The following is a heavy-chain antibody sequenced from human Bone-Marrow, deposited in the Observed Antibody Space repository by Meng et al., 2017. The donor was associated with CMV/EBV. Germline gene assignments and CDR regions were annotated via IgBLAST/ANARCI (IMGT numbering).Heavy chain of an antibody. CDR3: ARTTTYYYGMDV. J-gene: IGHJ6*02. V-gene: IGHV4-39*01. CDR1: GGSISSSSYY. CDR2: IYYSGST. D-gene: IGHD1-1*01. Sequence: SETLSLTCTVSGGSISSSSYYWGWIRQPPGKGLEWIWSIYYSGSTYYNPSLKSRVTISVDTSKNQFSLKLSSVTAADTAVYYCARTTTYYYGMDVWGQGTTVTVSS.